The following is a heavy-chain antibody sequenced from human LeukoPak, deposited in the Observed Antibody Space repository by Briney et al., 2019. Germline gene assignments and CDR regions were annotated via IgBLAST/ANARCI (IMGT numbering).Heavy chain of an antibody. CDR1: GFTFSTKS. Sequence: GGSLRLSCAVSGFTFSTKSMNWVRQAPGKGLEWVSYITADSGTTYYADSVKGRFTISRDNARNSLYLQMNSLRDEDTAVYYCASRDYFDYWGQGTLVTVSS. CDR3: ASRDYFDY. CDR2: ITADSGTT. V-gene: IGHV3-48*02. J-gene: IGHJ4*02.